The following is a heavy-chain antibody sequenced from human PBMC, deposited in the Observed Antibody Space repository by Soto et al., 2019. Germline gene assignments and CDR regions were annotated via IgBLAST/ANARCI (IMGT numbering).Heavy chain of an antibody. CDR2: ISTNKGNT. V-gene: IGHV1-18*01. CDR3: ATRSPAFDY. Sequence: QVQMVQSGPEVKKPGASVKVSCKTSGYTFTSYGISWVRQAPGQGLEWMGWISTNKGNTNYAQKFRGRVTKTTDTSTSTAYMELRSLRSDDTAVYYCATRSPAFDYWGQGTLVTVSS. CDR1: GYTFTSYG. J-gene: IGHJ4*02.